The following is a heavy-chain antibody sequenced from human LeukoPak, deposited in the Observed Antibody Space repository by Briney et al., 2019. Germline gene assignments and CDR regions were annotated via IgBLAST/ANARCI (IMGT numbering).Heavy chain of an antibody. CDR1: GYTFTGYY. J-gene: IGHJ4*02. CDR3: ARALTRWGLRGVTVDY. Sequence: ASVKVSCKASGYTFTGYYMHWVRQAPGQGLEWMGWINPNRGGTNYAQKFQGRVTMTRDTSITTAYMELSRLRSDDTAVYYCARALTRWGLRGVTVDYWGQGTLVTVSS. V-gene: IGHV1-2*02. D-gene: IGHD3-10*01. CDR2: INPNRGGT.